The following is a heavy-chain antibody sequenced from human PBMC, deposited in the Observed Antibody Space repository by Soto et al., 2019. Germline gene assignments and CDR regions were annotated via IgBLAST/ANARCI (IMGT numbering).Heavy chain of an antibody. CDR3: ARTVLGPDLLADSFVDYYYYMDV. CDR2: IYYSGST. Sequence: SETLSLTCTVSGGSISSSSYYWGWIRQPPGKGLEWIGCIYYSGSTSYNPSLKSRVTLSADSSRGQFSLRLNSVTAADTAVYYCARTVLGPDLLADSFVDYYYYMDVWSQGTTVTVSS. V-gene: IGHV4-39*07. CDR1: GGSISSSSYY. J-gene: IGHJ6*03. D-gene: IGHD3-9*01.